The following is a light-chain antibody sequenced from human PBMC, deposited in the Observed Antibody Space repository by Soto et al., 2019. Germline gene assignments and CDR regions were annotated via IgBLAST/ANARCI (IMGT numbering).Light chain of an antibody. J-gene: IGLJ1*01. CDR2: EVS. CDR3: SSFAGSPNFPDV. V-gene: IGLV2-14*01. Sequence: QSALTQPASVSGSPGQSIAISCTGSSSDVGIYNYVSWYQQHPGKVPKLIIYEVSNRPSGVSNRFSGSKSGNTASLTISGLQAEDEADYYCSSFAGSPNFPDVFGTGSKVTVL. CDR1: SSDVGIYNY.